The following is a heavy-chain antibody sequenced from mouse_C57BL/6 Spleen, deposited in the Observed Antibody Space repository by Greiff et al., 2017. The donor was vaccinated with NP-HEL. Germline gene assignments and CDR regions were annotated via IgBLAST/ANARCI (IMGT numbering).Heavy chain of an antibody. CDR3: TRKLRMDY. D-gene: IGHD1-1*01. V-gene: IGHV1-15*01. CDR2: IDPETGGT. CDR1: GYTFTDYE. J-gene: IGHJ4*01. Sequence: QVQLQQSGAELVRPGASVTLSCKASGYTFTDYEMHWVKQTPVHGLEWIGAIDPETGGTAYNQKFKGKAILTADKSSSTAYLELRSLTSEDSAVYYCTRKLRMDYWGQGTSVTVSS.